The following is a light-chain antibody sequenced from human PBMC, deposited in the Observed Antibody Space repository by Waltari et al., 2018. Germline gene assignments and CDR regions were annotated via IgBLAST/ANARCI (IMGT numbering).Light chain of an antibody. Sequence: SYVLTQPPSVSVAPGQTARITGEGNKIGSKSSHWYQQKPGQAPVLVVYDDSDRPSGIPERFSGSNSENTATLTISRVEAGDEADFYCQVWDGNNDHPWVFGGGTKLTVL. CDR2: DDS. CDR3: QVWDGNNDHPWV. CDR1: KIGSKS. V-gene: IGLV3-21*02. J-gene: IGLJ3*02.